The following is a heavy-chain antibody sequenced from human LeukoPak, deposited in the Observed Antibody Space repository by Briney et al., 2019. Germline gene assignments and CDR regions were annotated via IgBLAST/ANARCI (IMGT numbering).Heavy chain of an antibody. D-gene: IGHD6-19*01. J-gene: IGHJ6*03. V-gene: IGHV3-48*03. Sequence: PGGSLRLSCVGSGFIFNIYEMNWVRQAPGKGLEWLSYIGSSDSTTHYADSVKGRFTISRDNAKNSLYLQMNSLRVEDTAVYYCARDGTPNYGSGWVYMDVWGEGTTVTVSS. CDR3: ARDGTPNYGSGWVYMDV. CDR2: IGSSDSTT. CDR1: GFIFNIYE.